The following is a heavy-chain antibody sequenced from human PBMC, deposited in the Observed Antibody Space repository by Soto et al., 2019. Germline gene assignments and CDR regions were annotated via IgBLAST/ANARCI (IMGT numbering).Heavy chain of an antibody. CDR1: GGSISSSSYY. V-gene: IGHV4-39*01. CDR3: ASLADLKDYYYYMDV. CDR2: IYYSGST. D-gene: IGHD3-3*01. Sequence: SETLSLTCTVSGGSISSSSYYWGWIRQPPGKGLEWIGSIYYSGSTYYNPSLKSRVTISVDTSKNQFSLKLSSVTAPDTAVYYCASLADLKDYYYYMDVWGKGTTVTVSS. J-gene: IGHJ6*03.